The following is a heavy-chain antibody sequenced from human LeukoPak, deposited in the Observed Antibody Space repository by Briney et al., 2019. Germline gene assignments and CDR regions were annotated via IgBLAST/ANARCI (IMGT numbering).Heavy chain of an antibody. D-gene: IGHD5-12*01. CDR1: GFTFSSYA. V-gene: IGHV3-23*01. J-gene: IGHJ4*02. Sequence: GSLRLSCAASGFTFSSYAMSWVRQAPGKGLEWVSAISGSGGSTYYADSVKGRFTISRDNSKNTLHLQMNSLRAEDTAVYYCAKDRDSGNDLAYFDYWGQGTLVTVSS. CDR3: AKDRDSGNDLAYFDY. CDR2: ISGSGGST.